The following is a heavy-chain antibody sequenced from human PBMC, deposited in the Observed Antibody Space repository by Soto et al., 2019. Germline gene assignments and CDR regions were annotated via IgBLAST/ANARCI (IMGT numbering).Heavy chain of an antibody. CDR1: GGTFSSYA. Sequence: QVQLVQSGAEVKKPGSSVKVSCKASGGTFSSYAISWVRQAPGQGLEWMGGIIPIFGTANYAQKFQGRVTITADESTSTAYMELSSLRSEDTAVYYCARRQRSGLTKSYYYYGMDVWGQGTTVTVSS. V-gene: IGHV1-69*12. J-gene: IGHJ6*02. CDR2: IIPIFGTA. CDR3: ARRQRSGLTKSYYYYGMDV. D-gene: IGHD3-3*01.